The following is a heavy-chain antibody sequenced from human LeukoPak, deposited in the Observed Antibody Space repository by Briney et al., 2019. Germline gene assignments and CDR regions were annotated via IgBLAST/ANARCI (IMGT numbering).Heavy chain of an antibody. CDR2: INHSGSA. CDR3: ARVHYYDSSGSLDY. D-gene: IGHD3-22*01. J-gene: IGHJ4*02. Sequence: SETLSLTCAVSGGSFSAYYWTWIRQPPGKGLEWIGEINHSGSANYNPSLKSRVTISLDTSKNQFSLKLSSVTAADTAVYYCARVHYYDSSGSLDYWGQGTLVTVSS. CDR1: GGSFSAYY. V-gene: IGHV4-34*01.